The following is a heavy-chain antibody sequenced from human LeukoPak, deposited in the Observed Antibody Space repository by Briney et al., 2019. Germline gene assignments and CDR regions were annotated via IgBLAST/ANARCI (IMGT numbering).Heavy chain of an antibody. CDR3: ARGDYYDGGGRNWFDP. J-gene: IGHJ5*02. CDR2: MHSTGST. CDR1: GASISGYY. D-gene: IGHD3-16*01. V-gene: IGHV4-59*01. Sequence: SETLSLTCTVSGASISGYYWSWIRQPPGKGLEWIGYMHSTGSTNQNPSLKSRVTMSVDASKNQFSLKLTSVTAADTAVYYCARGDYYDGGGRNWFDPWGQGTLVTVSS.